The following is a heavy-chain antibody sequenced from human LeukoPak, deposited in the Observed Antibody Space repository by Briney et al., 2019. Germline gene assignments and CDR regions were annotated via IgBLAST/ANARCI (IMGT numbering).Heavy chain of an antibody. Sequence: NPSETLSLTCTVSGGSISSYYWSWIRQPAGKGLEWIGRIYTSGSTNYNPSLKSRVTMSVDTSKNQFSLKLSSVTAADTAVYYCARRYGSGSYYTPYYFDYWGQGTLVTVSS. J-gene: IGHJ4*02. V-gene: IGHV4-4*07. CDR3: ARRYGSGSYYTPYYFDY. CDR2: IYTSGST. D-gene: IGHD3-10*01. CDR1: GGSISSYY.